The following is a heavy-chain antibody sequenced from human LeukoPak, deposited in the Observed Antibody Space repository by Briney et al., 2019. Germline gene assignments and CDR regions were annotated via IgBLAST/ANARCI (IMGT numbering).Heavy chain of an antibody. CDR1: GFTFGDYA. J-gene: IGHJ5*02. CDR2: IRSKAYGGTT. V-gene: IGHV3-49*03. Sequence: GGSLRLSCTASGFTFGDYAMSWFRQAPGKGLEWVGFIRSKAYGGTTEYAASVKGRFTISRDDSKSIAYLQMNSLKTEDTAVYYCTRAYTQLGFDPWGQGPLVTVSS. CDR3: TRAYTQLGFDP. D-gene: IGHD2-2*01.